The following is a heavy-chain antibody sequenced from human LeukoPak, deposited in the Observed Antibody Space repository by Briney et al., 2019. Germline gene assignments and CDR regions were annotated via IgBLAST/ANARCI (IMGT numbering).Heavy chain of an antibody. CDR3: VKDAMQWPDYYFDY. Sequence: GGSLRLSCSASGFTFSNYAVHWVRQAPGKGLEYVSAISSNGGSTYYADSVKGRFTISRDNSKNTLYLQMSSLRAEDTAVYYCVKDAMQWPDYYFDYWGQGTLVTVSS. J-gene: IGHJ4*02. D-gene: IGHD6-19*01. CDR1: GFTFSNYA. V-gene: IGHV3-64D*06. CDR2: ISSNGGST.